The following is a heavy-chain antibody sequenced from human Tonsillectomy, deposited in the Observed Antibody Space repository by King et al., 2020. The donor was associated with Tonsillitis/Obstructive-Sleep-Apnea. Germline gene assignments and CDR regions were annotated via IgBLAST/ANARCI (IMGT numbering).Heavy chain of an antibody. CDR2: INHSGST. CDR1: GGSFSGYY. Sequence: VQLQQWGAGLLKPSETLSLTCAVYGGSFSGYYWSWIRQPPGKGLEWIGEINHSGSTNYNPSLKSRVTRSVETSKNQFSLKLNSVTAADTAVYYCARVEDDCSNFDYYYYYYMDVWGKGTTVTVSS. D-gene: IGHD4-11*01. CDR3: ARVEDDCSNFDYYYYYYMDV. V-gene: IGHV4-34*01. J-gene: IGHJ6*03.